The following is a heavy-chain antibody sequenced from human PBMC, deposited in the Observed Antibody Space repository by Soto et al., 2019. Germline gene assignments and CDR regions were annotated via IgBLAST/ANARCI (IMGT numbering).Heavy chain of an antibody. D-gene: IGHD3-22*01. CDR1: DGSIRSSNW. J-gene: IGHJ4*02. Sequence: ASQPMSDTCAVADGSIRSSNWWRWIRKPPGKGLEWIGEIYQSGSTYYNPSLKSRVTISVDTSKNQFSLKLSSVTAADTAVYYCARDPTYYYDSSGSVWGQGTLVTVSS. V-gene: IGHV4-4*02. CDR3: ARDPTYYYDSSGSV. CDR2: IYQSGST.